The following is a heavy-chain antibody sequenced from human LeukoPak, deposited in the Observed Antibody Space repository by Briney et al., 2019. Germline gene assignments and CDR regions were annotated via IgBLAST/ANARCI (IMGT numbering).Heavy chain of an antibody. J-gene: IGHJ4*02. V-gene: IGHV3-23*01. D-gene: IGHD3-22*01. Sequence: GGSLRLSCAASGFTFSSYAMSWVRQAPGKGLEWVSAISGSGGSTYYADSVKGRFTISRDNSKNTLYLQMNSLRDEDTAVYYCARDSYGSSGYYYVSDYWGQGTLVTVSS. CDR2: ISGSGGST. CDR3: ARDSYGSSGYYYVSDY. CDR1: GFTFSSYA.